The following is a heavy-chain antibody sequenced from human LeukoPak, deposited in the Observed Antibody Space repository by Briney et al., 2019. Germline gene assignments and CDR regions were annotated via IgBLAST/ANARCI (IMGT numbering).Heavy chain of an antibody. D-gene: IGHD5-24*01. CDR3: TGLGDGYNGDY. Sequence: GGSLRLSCAASGFTFSGSAMHWVRQASGKGLEWVGRIRSKANSYATAYAASVKGRFTISRDDSKNTAYLQMNSLKTEDTAVYYCTGLGDGYNGDYWGQGTLVTVSS. J-gene: IGHJ4*02. V-gene: IGHV3-73*01. CDR2: IRSKANSYAT. CDR1: GFTFSGSA.